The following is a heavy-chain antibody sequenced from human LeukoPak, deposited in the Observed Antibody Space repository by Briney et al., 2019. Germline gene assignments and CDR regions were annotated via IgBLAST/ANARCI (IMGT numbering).Heavy chain of an antibody. CDR1: GYSFASYW. V-gene: IGHV5-10-1*01. CDR3: ARHLTGSRSHDYYYGMDV. Sequence: GESLKISCKGSGYSFASYWITWVRQMPGKGLEWMGRIDPSDSYTNYSPSFQGHVTFSADKSISTAYLQWSSLKASDTAMFYCARHLTGSRSHDYYYGMDVWGQGTTVTVSS. J-gene: IGHJ6*02. D-gene: IGHD3-9*01. CDR2: IDPSDSYT.